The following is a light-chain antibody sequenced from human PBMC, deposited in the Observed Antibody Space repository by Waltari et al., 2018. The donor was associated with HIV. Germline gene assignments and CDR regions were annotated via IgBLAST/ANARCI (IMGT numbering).Light chain of an antibody. V-gene: IGLV4-69*01. CDR2: LNSDGSH. CDR3: QTWGTGIRV. J-gene: IGLJ3*02. Sequence: QVVLTQSPSASASLGASVKLTCTLSSGHSKYAIAWHQLQPGKGPRYLMKLNSDGSHTKGDGIPDRFSGSSSGAGRYLTISSLQSEDEADYYCQTWGTGIRVFGGGTKLTVL. CDR1: SGHSKYA.